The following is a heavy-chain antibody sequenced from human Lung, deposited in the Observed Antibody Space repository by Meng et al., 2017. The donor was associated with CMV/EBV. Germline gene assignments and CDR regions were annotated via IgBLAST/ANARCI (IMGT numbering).Heavy chain of an antibody. V-gene: IGHV3-15*01. CDR1: GFTFSNAW. CDR2: IKRKTDGGTT. CDR3: ATGSYTSDDAFDI. D-gene: IGHD6-25*01. Sequence: GESXKISCEASGFTFSNAWMSWVRQAPGKGLEWVGRIKRKTDGGTTDYAASVKGRFTISRDDSKNTLYLQMNSLKTEDTAVYYCATGSYTSDDAFDILGQGXMVTVSS. J-gene: IGHJ3*02.